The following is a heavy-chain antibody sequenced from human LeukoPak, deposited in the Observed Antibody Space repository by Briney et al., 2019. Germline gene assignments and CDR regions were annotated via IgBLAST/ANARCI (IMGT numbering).Heavy chain of an antibody. Sequence: GGSLRLSCAASGFTFSSYAMSWVRQAPGKGLEWVSAISGSGGSTYYADSVKGRFTISRDNSKNTLYLQINSLRAEDTAVYYCAKESGLYYYDSSGSLDYWGQGTLVTVSS. D-gene: IGHD3-22*01. J-gene: IGHJ4*02. CDR1: GFTFSSYA. V-gene: IGHV3-23*01. CDR2: ISGSGGST. CDR3: AKESGLYYYDSSGSLDY.